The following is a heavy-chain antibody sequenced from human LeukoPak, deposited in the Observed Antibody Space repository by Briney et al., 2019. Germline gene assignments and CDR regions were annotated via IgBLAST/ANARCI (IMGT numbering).Heavy chain of an antibody. V-gene: IGHV4-59*12. CDR3: GRSSLTGMRLYARKDDYYYGMDV. J-gene: IGHJ6*02. Sequence: SETLSLTCTVSGSSISSYYWSWIRQPPGKGLEWIAYISDIGSINYNPSLKSRVTISLDTSKNQFSLKLTSVTAADTAVYYCGRSSLTGMRLYARKDDYYYGMDVWAKGPRSPSP. CDR2: ISDIGSI. CDR1: GSSISSYY. D-gene: IGHD2-2*02.